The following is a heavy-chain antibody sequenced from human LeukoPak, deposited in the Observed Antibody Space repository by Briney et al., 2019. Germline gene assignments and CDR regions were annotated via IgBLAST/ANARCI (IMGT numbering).Heavy chain of an antibody. CDR2: IYYSGST. D-gene: IGHD3-16*01. V-gene: IGHV4-31*03. J-gene: IGHJ4*02. CDR3: ARLGEEDQFDY. CDR1: GDSISSGGYY. Sequence: SQTLSLTCSVSGDSISSGGYYWSWIRQHPGKGLEWIGYIYYSGSTYYNPSLKSRVTISVDTSKNQFSLKLSSVTAADTAVYYCARLGEEDQFDYWGQGTLVTVSS.